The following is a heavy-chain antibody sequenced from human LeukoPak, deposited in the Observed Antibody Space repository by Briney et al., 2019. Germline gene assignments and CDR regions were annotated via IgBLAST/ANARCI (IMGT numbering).Heavy chain of an antibody. D-gene: IGHD3-10*01. J-gene: IGHJ3*02. Sequence: GGSLRLSCAASGFTFSSYAMSWVRQAPGKGLEWVSGISGSGGSTYYADSVKGRFTISRDNSKNTLYLQMNSLRAEDTAVYYCAKDSRYGSAPTGAFDIWGQGTMVTVSS. CDR3: AKDSRYGSAPTGAFDI. CDR1: GFTFSSYA. V-gene: IGHV3-23*01. CDR2: ISGSGGST.